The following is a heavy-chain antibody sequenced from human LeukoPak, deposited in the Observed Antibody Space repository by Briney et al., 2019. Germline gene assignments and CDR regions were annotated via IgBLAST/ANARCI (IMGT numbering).Heavy chain of an antibody. CDR1: GGSLGPCYY. D-gene: IGHD2-2*01. J-gene: IGHJ5*02. CDR3: VRLGCSNLDPPHL. Sequence: SETLSLTCTVSGGSLGPCYYWGWIRQPPGKGLEWIGTLWWDHLLQPSLKSRVTISGDTSKDQFSLKLSSVTAADTAVYYCVRLGCSNLDPPHLWGRGTLVTVSS. V-gene: IGHV4-39*01. CDR2: LWWDH.